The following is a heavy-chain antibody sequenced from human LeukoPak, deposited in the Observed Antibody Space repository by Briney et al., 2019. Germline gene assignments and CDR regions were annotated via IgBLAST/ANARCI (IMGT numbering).Heavy chain of an antibody. CDR2: INNDGTAT. V-gene: IGHV3-74*01. Sequence: GGSLRLSCAASGFTFNYFWMHWVRQVPGKGLVWVSGINNDGTATYYADSVKGRFTISRDNAKNTVYLQMNGLRAEDTTVYYCATVSENWGQGTLVTVPS. J-gene: IGHJ4*02. CDR3: ATVSEN. CDR1: GFTFNYFW.